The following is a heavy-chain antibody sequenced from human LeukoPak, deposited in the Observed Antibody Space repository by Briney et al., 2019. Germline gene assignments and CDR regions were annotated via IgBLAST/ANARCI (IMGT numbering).Heavy chain of an antibody. V-gene: IGHV1-69*13. CDR1: GYTFTSYA. Sequence: SVKVSCKASGYTFTSYAMNWVRQAPGQGLEWMGGIIPIFGTANYAQKFQGRVTITADESTSTAYMELSSLRSEDTAVYYCARAGAARTTDYWGQGTLVTVSS. CDR3: ARAGAARTTDY. D-gene: IGHD6-6*01. J-gene: IGHJ4*02. CDR2: IIPIFGTA.